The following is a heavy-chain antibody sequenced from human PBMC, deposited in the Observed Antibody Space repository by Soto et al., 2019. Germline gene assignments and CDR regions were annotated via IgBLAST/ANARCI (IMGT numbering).Heavy chain of an antibody. J-gene: IGHJ5*02. V-gene: IGHV5-10-1*01. D-gene: IGHD5-18*01. CDR1: GYTFTSYW. CDR3: ARHENIMEWKQPQDRFDT. Sequence: GESLKISCKGSGYTFTSYWISWVRQMPGKGLEWMGRIDASDSYSTYSPPFQGHVTISADKSISTAYLQWSSLKASDTAIYYCARHENIMEWKQPQDRFDTWGQGTQVTVSS. CDR2: IDASDSYS.